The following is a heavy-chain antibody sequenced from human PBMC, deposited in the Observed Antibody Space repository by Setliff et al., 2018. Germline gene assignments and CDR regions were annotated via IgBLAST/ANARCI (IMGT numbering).Heavy chain of an antibody. CDR2: IYHSGST. J-gene: IGHJ5*02. CDR3: ARVAGSGYLDLCFDP. D-gene: IGHD3-22*01. Sequence: PSETLSLTCAVSGYSISSGYYWGWIRQPPGKGLEWIGSIYHSGSTYYNPSLKSRVTISVDTSKNQFSLKLSSVTAADTAVYYCARVAGSGYLDLCFDPWGQGTLVTVSS. V-gene: IGHV4-38-2*01. CDR1: GYSISSGYY.